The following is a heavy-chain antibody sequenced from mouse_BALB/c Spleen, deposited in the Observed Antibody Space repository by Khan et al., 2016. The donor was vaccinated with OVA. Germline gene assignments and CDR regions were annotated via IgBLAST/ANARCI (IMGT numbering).Heavy chain of an antibody. D-gene: IGHD2-4*01. V-gene: IGHV2-6*02. CDR2: IWSDGKT. CDR1: GFSLTSYG. J-gene: IGHJ4*01. CDR3: ARNTLMITKVMDY. Sequence: QVQLKESGPGLVAPSQSLSITCTVSGFSLTSYGVHWVRQPPGKGLEWLVVIWSDGKTTYNSTLKSRLSITKDNSKSQVFFKMNSLQTDDTAMYYCARNTLMITKVMDYWGQGTSVTVSS.